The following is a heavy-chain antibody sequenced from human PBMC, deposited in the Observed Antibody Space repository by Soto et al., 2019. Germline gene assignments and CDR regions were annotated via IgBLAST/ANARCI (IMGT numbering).Heavy chain of an antibody. V-gene: IGHV3-23*01. J-gene: IGHJ4*02. Sequence: GGSLRLSCAASGFTFSSYAMSWVRQAPGKGLEWVSAISGSGGSTYYADSVKRRFAIFRDNSKNTLYLQMNSLRAEDTAVYDCAKDVGSGSYYERTFGYWGQGTLVTVSS. CDR1: GFTFSSYA. CDR2: ISGSGGST. CDR3: AKDVGSGSYYERTFGY. D-gene: IGHD3-10*01.